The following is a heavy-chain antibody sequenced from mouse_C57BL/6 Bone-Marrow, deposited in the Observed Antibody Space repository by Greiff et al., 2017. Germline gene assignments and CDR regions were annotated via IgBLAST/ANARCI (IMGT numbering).Heavy chain of an antibody. CDR1: GFTFNTYA. Sequence: DVQLVESGGGLVQPKGSLKLSCAASGFTFNTYAMHWVRQAPGKGLEWVARIRSKSSNYATYYADSVKDRFTISRDDSQSMLYLQMNNLKTEDTAMYDCVRDGPHYGRSYWDFEVWGTGTTVTVSS. CDR3: VRDGPHYGRSYWDFEV. J-gene: IGHJ1*03. CDR2: IRSKSSNYAT. D-gene: IGHD1-1*01. V-gene: IGHV10-3*01.